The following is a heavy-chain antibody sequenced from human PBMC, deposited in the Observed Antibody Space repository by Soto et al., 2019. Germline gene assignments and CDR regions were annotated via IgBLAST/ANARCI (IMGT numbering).Heavy chain of an antibody. CDR2: IFSNDEK. V-gene: IGHV2-26*01. CDR3: ARIWTWYRSSRGMDV. J-gene: IGHJ6*02. D-gene: IGHD6-6*01. CDR1: GFSLSNARMG. Sequence: QVTLKESGPVLVKPTEPLTLTCTVSGFSLSNARMGVSWIRQPPGKALKWLAHIFSNDEKSYSTSLKSRLTISKDTSKSQVVLTMTNMDPVDTATYYCARIWTWYRSSRGMDVWGQGTTVTVSS.